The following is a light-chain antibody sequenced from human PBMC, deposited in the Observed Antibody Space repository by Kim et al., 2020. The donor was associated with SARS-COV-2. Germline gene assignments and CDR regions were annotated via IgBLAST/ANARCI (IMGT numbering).Light chain of an antibody. CDR3: QQYGRSPLT. Sequence: SNYLAWYQQKPGQAPRLLIHGASSRAIGIPDRFSGSGSGTDFTLTISRLESEDFAVYYCQQYGRSPLTFGGGTKVDIK. J-gene: IGKJ4*01. CDR2: GAS. CDR1: SNY. V-gene: IGKV3-20*01.